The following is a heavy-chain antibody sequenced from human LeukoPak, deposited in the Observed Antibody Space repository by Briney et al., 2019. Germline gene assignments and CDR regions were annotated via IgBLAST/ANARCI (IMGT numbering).Heavy chain of an antibody. CDR3: ARGGRSGIYAYYFDN. Sequence: PGGSLRLSCAASGFTFSSHGMHWVRQAPGKGLVWVSRINSDGSRTNYADSVKGRFTISRDDAKNTLYLQTNSLRAEDTAVYYCARGGRSGIYAYYFDNWGQGTLVTVSS. J-gene: IGHJ4*02. V-gene: IGHV3-74*01. D-gene: IGHD1-26*01. CDR2: INSDGSRT. CDR1: GFTFSSHG.